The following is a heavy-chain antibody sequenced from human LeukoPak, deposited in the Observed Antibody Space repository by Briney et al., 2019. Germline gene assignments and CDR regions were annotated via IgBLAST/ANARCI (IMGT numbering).Heavy chain of an antibody. J-gene: IGHJ4*02. CDR3: AKSSGYYYPIDY. CDR2: IYYTGST. V-gene: IGHV4-59*01. CDR1: GGSISSYY. Sequence: PSETLSLTCTVSGGSISSYYWSWVRQPPGKGLEWIGYIYYTGSTNYNPSLKSRVTISGDTSKNQFSLKLSSVTAADTAVYYCAKSSGYYYPIDYWGRGTLVTVSS. D-gene: IGHD3-22*01.